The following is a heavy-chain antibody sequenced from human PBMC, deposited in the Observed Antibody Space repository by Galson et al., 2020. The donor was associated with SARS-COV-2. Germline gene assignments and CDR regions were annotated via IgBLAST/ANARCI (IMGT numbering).Heavy chain of an antibody. Sequence: SETLSLTCTVSGGSVSSGAYYWSWIRQPPGRALEWVGYIFHSGTTNYNSSLKSRLTISLDTSKNQFSLRLSSVTAADTAVYYCTRDSHYFDTSGYYRYFDYWGQGTLVTVSS. D-gene: IGHD3-22*01. CDR1: GGSVSSGAYY. CDR3: TRDSHYFDTSGYYRYFDY. CDR2: IFHSGTT. V-gene: IGHV4-61*08. J-gene: IGHJ4*02.